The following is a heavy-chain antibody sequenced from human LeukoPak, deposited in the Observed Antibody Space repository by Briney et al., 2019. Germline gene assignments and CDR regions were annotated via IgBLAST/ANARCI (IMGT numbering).Heavy chain of an antibody. Sequence: ASVKVSCKTSGYTFSNFGINWVRQAPGQGLEWMGWISGNNDNPNYGQKFQGRFTVTTDSSTSTAYMELRNLTFDDTAVYYCARDGTSTDDYWGQGTLATVSS. CDR2: ISGNNDNP. CDR1: GYTFSNFG. V-gene: IGHV1-18*01. D-gene: IGHD2-2*01. J-gene: IGHJ4*02. CDR3: ARDGTSTDDY.